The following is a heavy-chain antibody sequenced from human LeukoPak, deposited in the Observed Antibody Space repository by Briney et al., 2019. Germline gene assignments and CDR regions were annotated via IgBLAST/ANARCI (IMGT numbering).Heavy chain of an antibody. D-gene: IGHD3-10*01. Sequence: ASVKVSCKASGYTFTSYDINWVRQATGQGLEWMGWMNPNSGNTGYAQKFQGRVTMTRNTSISTAYMELSSLGSEDTAVYYCARGLWFGELSDYWGQGTLVTVSS. CDR3: ARGLWFGELSDY. V-gene: IGHV1-8*01. J-gene: IGHJ4*02. CDR2: MNPNSGNT. CDR1: GYTFTSYD.